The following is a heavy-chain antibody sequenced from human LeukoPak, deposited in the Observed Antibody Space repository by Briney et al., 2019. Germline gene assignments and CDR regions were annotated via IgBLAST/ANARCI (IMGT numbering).Heavy chain of an antibody. V-gene: IGHV3-48*03. D-gene: IGHD6-25*01. J-gene: IGHJ4*02. CDR2: ISSSGSTI. CDR1: GFTFTSYG. Sequence: GGSLRLSCAASGFTFTSYGMNWVRQAPGKGLEWLSYISSSGSTIYYADSVKGRFTISRDNAKNSLCLQMNSLRAGDTAVYYCVAGGTRYFDYWGQGILVAVSS. CDR3: VAGGTRYFDY.